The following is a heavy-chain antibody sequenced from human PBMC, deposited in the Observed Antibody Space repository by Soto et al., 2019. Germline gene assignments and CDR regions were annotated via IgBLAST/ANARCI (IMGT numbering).Heavy chain of an antibody. V-gene: IGHV3-23*01. J-gene: IGHJ4*02. Sequence: RGSLRPSCVASGLSFSVSTMTWVRQAPGKGLEWVSTTGLSVRTTYYGDSVKGRFTVSRDNCRNTLVLQMSSLRAEDTAVYYCATVHNTSRSFNYWGRGTLVTVSS. CDR1: GLSFSVST. CDR2: TGLSVRTT. D-gene: IGHD1-20*01. CDR3: ATVHNTSRSFNY.